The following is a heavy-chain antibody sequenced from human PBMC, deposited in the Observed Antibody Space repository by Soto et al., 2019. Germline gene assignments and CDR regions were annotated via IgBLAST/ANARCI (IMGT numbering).Heavy chain of an antibody. Sequence: SGFPFNNSWINWVRQVPGKGLEWVGRVKSKADGGSGDYAAPVKGRFVVSRDDSKDIVYLQMNSLKIEDTGVYYCTTDSRTTLPEIRFDYWGHGTQVTASS. D-gene: IGHD1-26*01. V-gene: IGHV3-15*07. CDR1: GFPFNNSW. CDR3: TTDSRTTLPEIRFDY. CDR2: VKSKADGGSG. J-gene: IGHJ4*01.